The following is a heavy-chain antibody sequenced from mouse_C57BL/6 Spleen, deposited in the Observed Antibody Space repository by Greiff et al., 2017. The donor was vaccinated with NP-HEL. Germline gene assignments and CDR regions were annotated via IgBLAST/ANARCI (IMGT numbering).Heavy chain of an antibody. CDR1: GYSFTGYY. J-gene: IGHJ1*03. CDR3: ARLITTVVAWYFDV. Sequence: EVKLQESGPELVKPGASVKISCKASGYSFTGYYMNWVKQSPEKSLEWIGEINPSTGGTTYNQKFKAKATLTVDKSSSTAYMQLKSLTSEDSAVYYCARLITTVVAWYFDVWGTGTTVTVSS. CDR2: INPSTGGT. D-gene: IGHD1-1*01. V-gene: IGHV1-42*01.